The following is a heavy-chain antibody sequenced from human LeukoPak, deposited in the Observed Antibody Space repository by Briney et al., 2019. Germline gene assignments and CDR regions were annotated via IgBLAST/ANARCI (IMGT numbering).Heavy chain of an antibody. CDR1: GGSISSSSYY. CDR2: IYYSGST. D-gene: IGHD5-18*01. CDR3: ARDWGYSYGYLDY. J-gene: IGHJ4*02. V-gene: IGHV4-39*07. Sequence: SETLSLTCTVSGGSISSSSYYWGWIRQPPGKGLEWIGSIYYSGSTYYNPSLKSRVTISVDTSKNQFSLKLSSVTAADTAVYYCARDWGYSYGYLDYWGQGTLVTVSS.